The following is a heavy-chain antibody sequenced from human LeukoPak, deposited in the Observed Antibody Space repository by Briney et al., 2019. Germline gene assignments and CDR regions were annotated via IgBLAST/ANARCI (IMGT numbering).Heavy chain of an antibody. J-gene: IGHJ2*01. CDR1: GFTFSSYA. Sequence: GGSLRLSCAASGFTFSSYAMIWVRQAPGKGLEWVSAISGSGSSTYYADSVKGRFTISRDNSKNTLYLQMNSLGAEDTAVYYCARVGQGEWFFDLWGRGTLVTVSS. D-gene: IGHD1-26*01. CDR3: ARVGQGEWFFDL. CDR2: ISGSGSST. V-gene: IGHV3-23*01.